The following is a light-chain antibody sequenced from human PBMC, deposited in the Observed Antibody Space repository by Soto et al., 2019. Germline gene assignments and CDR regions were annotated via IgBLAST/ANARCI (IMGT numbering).Light chain of an antibody. CDR3: SSYEGTNNLYV. J-gene: IGLJ1*01. CDR1: TRDMGGYTY. Sequence: QSALTQPPSASGSPGQSVTISCTGPTRDMGGYTYVSWYQQHPGKAPKLMIYEVIKRPSGVPDRFSGSRSGNTASLTVSGLQAEDEADYYCSSYEGTNNLYVFGTGTKLTVL. V-gene: IGLV2-8*01. CDR2: EVI.